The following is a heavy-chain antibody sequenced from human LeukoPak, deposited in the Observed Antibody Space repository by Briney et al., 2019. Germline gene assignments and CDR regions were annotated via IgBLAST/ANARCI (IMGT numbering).Heavy chain of an antibody. V-gene: IGHV1-69*05. J-gene: IGHJ3*02. Sequence: ASVKVSCKASGGTFSSYAISGVRQAPGQGLEWMGGIIPIFGTANYAQKFQGRVTITTDESTSTAYMELSSLRSEDTAVYYCARLGTVAMIKDAFDIWGQGTMVTVSS. CDR1: GGTFSSYA. D-gene: IGHD3-22*01. CDR2: IIPIFGTA. CDR3: ARLGTVAMIKDAFDI.